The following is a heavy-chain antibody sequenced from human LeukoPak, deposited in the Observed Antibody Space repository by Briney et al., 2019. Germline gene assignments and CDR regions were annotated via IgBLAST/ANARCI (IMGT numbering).Heavy chain of an antibody. V-gene: IGHV1-18*01. J-gene: IGHJ4*02. CDR1: GYTFTSYG. CDR2: ISAYNGNT. Sequence: ASVKVSCKASGYTFTSYGISWVRQAPGQGLEWMGWISAYNGNTNYARKLQGRVTMTTDTSTSTAYMELRSLRSDDTAVYYCARGLGDYDPQYYFDYWGQGTLVTVSS. CDR3: ARGLGDYDPQYYFDY. D-gene: IGHD3-16*01.